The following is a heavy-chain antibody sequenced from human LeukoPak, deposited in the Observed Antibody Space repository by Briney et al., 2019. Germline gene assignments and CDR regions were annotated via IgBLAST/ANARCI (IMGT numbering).Heavy chain of an antibody. CDR3: ARDGTYGSGSYYTVVVDY. Sequence: GGSLRLSCAASGFTFSSYSMNWVRQAPGKGLEWVSSISSSSYIYYADSVKGRFTISRDNAKNSLYLQMNSLRAEDTAVYYCARDGTYGSGSYYTVVVDYWGQGTLVTVSS. CDR1: GFTFSSYS. D-gene: IGHD3-10*01. J-gene: IGHJ4*02. V-gene: IGHV3-21*01. CDR2: ISSSSYI.